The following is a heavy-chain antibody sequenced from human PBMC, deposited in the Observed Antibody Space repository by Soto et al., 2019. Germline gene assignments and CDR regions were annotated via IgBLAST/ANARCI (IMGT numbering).Heavy chain of an antibody. Sequence: QLQLQESGSGLVKPSQTLSLTCAVSGGSISSGGYSWSWIRQPPGKGLEWIGYIYHSGSTYYNPSLKSRVTISVDRSKTQFSLKLSSVTAADTAVYYCARVYCSGGSCFWFDPWGQGTLVTVSS. CDR2: IYHSGST. D-gene: IGHD2-15*01. V-gene: IGHV4-30-2*01. CDR3: ARVYCSGGSCFWFDP. J-gene: IGHJ5*02. CDR1: GGSISSGGYS.